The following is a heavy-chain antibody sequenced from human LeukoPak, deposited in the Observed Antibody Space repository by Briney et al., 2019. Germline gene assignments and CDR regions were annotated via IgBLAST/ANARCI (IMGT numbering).Heavy chain of an antibody. CDR3: AGGGGCYYYYCGMDV. J-gene: IGHJ6*02. D-gene: IGHD2-15*01. CDR1: GGSISSYY. Sequence: SETLSLTCTVSGGSISSYYWSWIRQPAGKGLEWIGCIYSSGTTNYNPSLKSRVTISVDTSKNQFSLKLSSVTAADTAVYYCAGGGGCYYYYCGMDVWGQGTRVTVSS. CDR2: IYSSGTT. V-gene: IGHV4-4*07.